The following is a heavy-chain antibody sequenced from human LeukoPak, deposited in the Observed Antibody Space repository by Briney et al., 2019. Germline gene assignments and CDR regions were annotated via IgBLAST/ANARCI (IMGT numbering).Heavy chain of an antibody. J-gene: IGHJ4*02. CDR1: GGSISSGGYY. D-gene: IGHD3-22*01. CDR3: ARGAKWLFFFDY. Sequence: PSETLSLTCTVSGGSISSGGYYWSWIRQHPGKGLEWIGYIYYSGSTYYNPSLKSRVTISVDTSKNQFSLKLSSVTAADTAVYYCARGAKWLFFFDYWGQGTLVTVSS. CDR2: IYYSGST. V-gene: IGHV4-31*02.